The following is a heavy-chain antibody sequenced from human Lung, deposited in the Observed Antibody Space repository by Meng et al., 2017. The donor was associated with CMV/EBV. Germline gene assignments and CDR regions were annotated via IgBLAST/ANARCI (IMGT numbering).Heavy chain of an antibody. CDR1: GYTFTDYG. Sequence: ASVKVSCKASGYTFTDYGISWVRQAPGQGLEWMGWISAYNGDTNYARNLRGRVTMTTDTSTTTAYMELRSLRSDDTAVYYCARDLQYCGSTSCYDDCFDPWGHGTXVTVSS. J-gene: IGHJ5*02. V-gene: IGHV1-18*01. CDR3: ARDLQYCGSTSCYDDCFDP. D-gene: IGHD2-2*01. CDR2: ISAYNGDT.